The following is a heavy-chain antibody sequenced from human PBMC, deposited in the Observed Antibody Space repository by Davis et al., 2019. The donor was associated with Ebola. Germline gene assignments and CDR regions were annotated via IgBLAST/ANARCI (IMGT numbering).Heavy chain of an antibody. J-gene: IGHJ6*04. V-gene: IGHV3-33*08. CDR2: IWYDGSNK. Sequence: GESLKISCAASGFTFSNYGMHWVRQAPGKGLEWVAVIWYDGSNKYYADSVKGRFTISRDNSKNTLYLQMNSLRAEDTAVYYCAGRQEAGYCSGGSCSHYFYYGMDVWGKGTTVTVSS. CDR1: GFTFSNYG. CDR3: AGRQEAGYCSGGSCSHYFYYGMDV. D-gene: IGHD2-15*01.